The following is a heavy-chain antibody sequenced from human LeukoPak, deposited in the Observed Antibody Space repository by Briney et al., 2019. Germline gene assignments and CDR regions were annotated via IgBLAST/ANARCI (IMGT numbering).Heavy chain of an antibody. CDR1: GFTFSNYW. CDR2: INHSGST. V-gene: IGHV4-34*01. D-gene: IGHD2-2*01. Sequence: KSGGSLRLSCAASGFTFSNYWMHWIRQPPGKGLEWIGEINHSGSTNYNPSLKSRVTISVDTSKNQFSLKLSSVTAADTVVYYCARGRGEDIVVVPAASGGATFDYWGQGTLVTVSS. CDR3: ARGRGEDIVVVPAASGGATFDY. J-gene: IGHJ4*02.